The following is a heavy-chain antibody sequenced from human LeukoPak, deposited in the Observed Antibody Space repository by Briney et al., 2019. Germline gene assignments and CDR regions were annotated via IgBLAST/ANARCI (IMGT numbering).Heavy chain of an antibody. V-gene: IGHV4-59*01. CDR2: IYYSGST. Sequence: SETLSLTCNVSGGSISGAYWSWIRQAPGKGLEWIGYIYYSGSTDYNPSLKSRVTISVDTSKNQFSLKLSSVTAADTAVYYCARGASPDSSGYYDDAFDIWGQGTMVTVSS. D-gene: IGHD3-22*01. CDR1: GGSISGAY. J-gene: IGHJ3*02. CDR3: ARGASPDSSGYYDDAFDI.